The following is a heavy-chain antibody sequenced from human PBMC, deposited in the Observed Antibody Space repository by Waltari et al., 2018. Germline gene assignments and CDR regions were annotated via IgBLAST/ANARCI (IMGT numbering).Heavy chain of an antibody. CDR3: AKEPRQAAGTETLGTDY. Sequence: EVQLLESGGGLVQPGGSLRLSCAASGFTFSSYAMSWVRQAPGKGLEWVSVIYSGGSTYYAGSVKGRFTISRDNSKNTLYLQMNSLRAEDTAVYYCAKEPRQAAGTETLGTDYWGQGTLVTVSS. D-gene: IGHD6-13*01. J-gene: IGHJ4*02. V-gene: IGHV3-23*03. CDR1: GFTFSSYA. CDR2: IYSGGST.